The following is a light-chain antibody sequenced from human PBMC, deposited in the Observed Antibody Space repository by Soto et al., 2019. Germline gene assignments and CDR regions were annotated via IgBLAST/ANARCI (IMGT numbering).Light chain of an antibody. CDR3: QQYGSSPKT. J-gene: IGKJ1*01. Sequence: EIVLTQSPGSLSLSPGERATLSCRASQSVSSYLACYQQKPGQAPRLLIYDASKRATGIPARFSGSWSGTDFTLTISRLEPEDFAVDYCQQYGSSPKTFGE. CDR2: DAS. CDR1: QSVSSY. V-gene: IGKV3-20*01.